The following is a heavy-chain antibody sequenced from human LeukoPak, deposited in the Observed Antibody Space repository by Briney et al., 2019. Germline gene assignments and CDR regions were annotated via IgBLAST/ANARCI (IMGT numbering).Heavy chain of an antibody. CDR2: ISYDGSNK. D-gene: IGHD3-10*01. CDR3: AKDRAYYYGSGSEFSYYYYGMDV. J-gene: IGHJ6*02. CDR1: GFTFSSCG. Sequence: GGSLRLSCAASGFTFSSCGMHWVRQAPGKGLEWVAVISYDGSNKYYADSVKGRFTISRDNSKNTLYLQMNSLRAEDTAVYYCAKDRAYYYGSGSEFSYYYYGMDVWGQGTTVTVSS. V-gene: IGHV3-30*18.